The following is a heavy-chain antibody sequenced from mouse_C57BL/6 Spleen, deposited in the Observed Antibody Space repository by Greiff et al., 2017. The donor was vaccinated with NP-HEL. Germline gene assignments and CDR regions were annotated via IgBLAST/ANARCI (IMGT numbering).Heavy chain of an antibody. CDR3: ARDRYYGSKYYFDY. D-gene: IGHD1-1*01. V-gene: IGHV5-4*01. CDR1: GFTFSSYA. J-gene: IGHJ2*01. Sequence: EVQLVESGGGLVKPGGSLKLSCAASGFTFSSYAMSWVRQTPEKRLEWVATISDGGSYTYYPDNVKGRFTISRDNAKNNLYLQMSHLKSEDTAMYYCARDRYYGSKYYFDYWGQGTTLTVSS. CDR2: ISDGGSYT.